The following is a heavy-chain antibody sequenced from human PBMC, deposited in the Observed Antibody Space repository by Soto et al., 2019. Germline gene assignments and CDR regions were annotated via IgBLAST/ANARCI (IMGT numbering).Heavy chain of an antibody. CDR2: MNEDGGTT. V-gene: IGHV3-74*01. D-gene: IGHD3-9*01. Sequence: GVPQSHSWGAAEVKSIGHGGRWVRQAPGKGLVWVSRMNEDGGTTDYADSVKGRFTISRDNAKNTLYLQMNSLRVEDTAVYYCASDLSGLAEVWGHGTTV. J-gene: IGHJ6*02. CDR1: EVKSIGHG. CDR3: ASDLSGLAEV.